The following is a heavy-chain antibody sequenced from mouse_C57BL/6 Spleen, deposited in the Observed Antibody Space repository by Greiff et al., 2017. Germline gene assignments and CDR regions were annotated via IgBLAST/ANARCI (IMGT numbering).Heavy chain of an antibody. CDR1: GYTFTDYN. J-gene: IGHJ2*01. CDR2: INPNNGGT. CDR3: ARRGITTVGFDY. D-gene: IGHD1-1*01. V-gene: IGHV1-18*01. Sequence: EVQLQQSGPELVKPGASVKIPCKASGYTFTDYNMDWVKQSHGKSLEWIGDINPNNGGTIYNQKFKGKATLTVDKSSSTAYMELRSLTSEDTVVYYCARRGITTVGFDYWGQGTTLTVSS.